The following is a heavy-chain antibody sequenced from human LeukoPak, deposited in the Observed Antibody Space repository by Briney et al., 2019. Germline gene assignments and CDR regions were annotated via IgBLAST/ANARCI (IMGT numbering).Heavy chain of an antibody. CDR3: ARGSGAFDI. J-gene: IGHJ3*02. CDR2: INHSGST. Sequence: SETLSHTCAVCGGSFSGYYWSWIRQPPGKGLEWIGEINHSGSTNYNPSLKSRVTISGDTSKNQFSLKLSSVTAADTAVYYCARGSGAFDIWGQGTMVTVSS. V-gene: IGHV4-34*01. CDR1: GGSFSGYY.